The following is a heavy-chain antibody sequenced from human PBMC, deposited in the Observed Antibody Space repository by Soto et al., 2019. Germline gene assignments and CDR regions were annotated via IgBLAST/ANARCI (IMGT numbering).Heavy chain of an antibody. Sequence: GASVKVSCKASGYSFSTYAMHWVRQAPGQRLEWMGWINGGTGQTKFSQRFQDRITITRDTSASTAYMELSSLRSEDTAVYYCACWKAMEENYYYYCLDIWGQGTTVTVSS. CDR2: INGGTGQT. CDR3: ACWKAMEENYYYYCLDI. D-gene: IGHD1-1*01. CDR1: GYSFSTYA. V-gene: IGHV1-3*01. J-gene: IGHJ6*02.